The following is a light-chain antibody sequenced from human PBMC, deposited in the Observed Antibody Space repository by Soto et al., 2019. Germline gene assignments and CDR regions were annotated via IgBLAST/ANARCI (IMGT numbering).Light chain of an antibody. V-gene: IGLV2-14*03. CDR2: DVN. J-gene: IGLJ2*01. Sequence: QAARTAPATVRGSLGLASTSSYTETRRAIGAYNFVSWYQQHPGKAPKLMLYDVNIRPSGVSNRFSGSKSGNTASLTISGLQAEDEADYYCTSWTTSTTMIFGGGTKVTVL. CDR1: RRAIGAYNF. CDR3: TSWTTSTTMI.